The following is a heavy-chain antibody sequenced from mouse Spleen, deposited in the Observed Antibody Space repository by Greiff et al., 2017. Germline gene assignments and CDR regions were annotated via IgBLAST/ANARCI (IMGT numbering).Heavy chain of an antibody. J-gene: IGHJ1*01. Sequence: VKLMESGPGLVQPSQSLSITCTVSGFSLTSYGVHWVRQSPGKGLEWLGVIWSGGSTDYNAAFISRLSISKDNSKSQVFFKMNSLQANDTAIYYCARSPGSTMITQYFDVWGAGTTVTVSS. CDR2: IWSGGST. D-gene: IGHD2-4*01. CDR1: GFSLTSYG. V-gene: IGHV2-2*02. CDR3: ARSPGSTMITQYFDV.